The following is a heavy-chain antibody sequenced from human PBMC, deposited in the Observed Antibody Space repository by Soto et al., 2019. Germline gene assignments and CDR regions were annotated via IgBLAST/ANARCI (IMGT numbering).Heavy chain of an antibody. CDR1: GGTFSSYA. CDR3: ARNDFWSGYYYYYGMDV. Sequence: ASVKVSCKASGGTFSSYAISWVRQAPGQGLEWMGGIIPIFGTANYAQKFQGRVTITADESTSTAYMELSSLRSEDTAVYYCARNDFWSGYYYYYGMDVWGQGTTVTVSS. CDR2: IIPIFGTA. V-gene: IGHV1-69*13. J-gene: IGHJ6*02. D-gene: IGHD3-3*01.